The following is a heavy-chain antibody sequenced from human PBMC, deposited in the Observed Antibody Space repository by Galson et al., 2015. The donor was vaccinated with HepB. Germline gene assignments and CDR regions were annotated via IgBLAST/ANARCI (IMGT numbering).Heavy chain of an antibody. CDR2: ISSSSNYI. Sequence: SLRLSCAASGFTFSSYSMNWVRQAPGKGLEWVSSISSSSNYIYYADSVKGRFTISRDNAKNSLYLQMNSLRAEDTAVYYCASDPPTGYCSSTSCYANAFDIWGQGTMVTVSS. D-gene: IGHD2-2*01. CDR1: GFTFSSYS. CDR3: ASDPPTGYCSSTSCYANAFDI. J-gene: IGHJ3*02. V-gene: IGHV3-21*01.